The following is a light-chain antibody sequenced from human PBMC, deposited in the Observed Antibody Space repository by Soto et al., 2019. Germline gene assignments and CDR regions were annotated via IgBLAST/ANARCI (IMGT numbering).Light chain of an antibody. CDR1: QNIRGNE. Sequence: EVVLTQSPGTLSLSPGERATLSCRASQNIRGNELAWYQQKPGQAPRLLIYRGSSRATGIPARLSGRGSGTAFTLTITRLEAEDYAVDYCQDYGTTAPWTFGEGTKVEIK. J-gene: IGKJ1*01. CDR2: RGS. V-gene: IGKV3-20*01. CDR3: QDYGTTAPWT.